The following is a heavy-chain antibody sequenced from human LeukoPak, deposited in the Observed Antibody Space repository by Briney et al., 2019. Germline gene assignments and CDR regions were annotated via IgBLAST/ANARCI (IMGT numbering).Heavy chain of an antibody. V-gene: IGHV4-4*07. Sequence: RSSETLSLTCTVSGGSISSYYWSWIRQPAGKGLEWIGRIYTSGSTNYNPSLKSRVTMSVDTSKNQCSLRLSSVTAADTAVYYCARTSGSYGRDVGAFDIWGQGTMVTVSS. D-gene: IGHD1-26*01. CDR2: IYTSGST. CDR3: ARTSGSYGRDVGAFDI. J-gene: IGHJ3*02. CDR1: GGSISSYY.